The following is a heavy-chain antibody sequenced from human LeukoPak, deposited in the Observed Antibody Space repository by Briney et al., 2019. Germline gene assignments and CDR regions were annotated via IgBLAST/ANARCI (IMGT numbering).Heavy chain of an antibody. CDR1: GVTFSSYS. CDR2: ISSSSSYI. D-gene: IGHD1-26*01. J-gene: IGHJ4*02. CDR3: ARELSGIVGATTGFDY. V-gene: IGHV3-21*01. Sequence: GGSLRLSCAASGVTFSSYSMNWVRQAPGKGLEWVSSISSSSSYIYYADSVKGRFTISRDNAKNSLYLQMNSLRAEDTAVYYCARELSGIVGATTGFDYWGQGTLVTVSS.